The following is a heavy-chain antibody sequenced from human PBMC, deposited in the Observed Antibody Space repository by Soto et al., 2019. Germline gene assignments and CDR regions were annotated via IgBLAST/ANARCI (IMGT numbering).Heavy chain of an antibody. V-gene: IGHV1-69*01. D-gene: IGHD1-26*01. CDR2: IIPIFGTA. Sequence: QVQLVQSGAEVKKPGSSVTVSCKASGGTFSRYAISWVRQAPGQGLEWMGGIIPIFGTANNAQKFQGRVTITADESTVTAYIELSSLRFEDTAVYYCARAIVGPSTPGWLDPWGQGTLVTVSS. CDR3: ARAIVGPSTPGWLDP. J-gene: IGHJ5*02. CDR1: GGTFSRYA.